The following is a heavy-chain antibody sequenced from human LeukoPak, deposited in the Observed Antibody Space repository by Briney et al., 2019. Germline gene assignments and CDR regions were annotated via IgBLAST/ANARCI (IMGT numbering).Heavy chain of an antibody. V-gene: IGHV1-8*03. CDR1: GYTFTSYD. J-gene: IGHJ5*02. CDR3: ARGHYDFWSGYYKRSSWFDP. D-gene: IGHD3-3*01. CDR2: MNPNSGNT. Sequence: ASVKVSCKASGYTFTSYDINWVRQATGQGPEWMGWMNPNSGNTGYAQKFQGRVTITRNTSISTAYMELSSLRSEDTAVYYCARGHYDFWSGYYKRSSWFDPWGQGTLVTVSS.